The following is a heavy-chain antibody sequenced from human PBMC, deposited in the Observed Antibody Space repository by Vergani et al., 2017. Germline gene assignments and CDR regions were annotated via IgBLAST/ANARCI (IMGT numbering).Heavy chain of an antibody. CDR1: GGSISSGGYY. J-gene: IGHJ4*02. CDR3: ARRIQGSSGSYLVDY. CDR2: IYYSGST. D-gene: IGHD1-26*01. V-gene: IGHV4-31*03. Sequence: QVQLQESGPGLVKPSQTLSLTCTVSGGSISSGGYYWSWIRQHPGKGLEWIGYIYYSGSTYYNPSLKSRVTISVDTSKNQFPLKLSSVTAADTAVYYCARRIQGSSGSYLVDYWGQGTLVTVSS.